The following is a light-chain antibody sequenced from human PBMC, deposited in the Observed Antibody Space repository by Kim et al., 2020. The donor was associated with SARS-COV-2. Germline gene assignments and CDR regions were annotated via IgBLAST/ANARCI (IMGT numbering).Light chain of an antibody. Sequence: QSALTQPASVSGSPGQSITISCSGTGSDVGGYNSVSWYQQHPGKAPKCMIYDVGVRPSGISDRFSGSKSGNTASLTISGLQAEDEADYYCSSYTSSSTLVFGGGTKVTVL. J-gene: IGLJ3*02. CDR2: DVG. CDR3: SSYTSSSTLV. CDR1: GSDVGGYNS. V-gene: IGLV2-14*01.